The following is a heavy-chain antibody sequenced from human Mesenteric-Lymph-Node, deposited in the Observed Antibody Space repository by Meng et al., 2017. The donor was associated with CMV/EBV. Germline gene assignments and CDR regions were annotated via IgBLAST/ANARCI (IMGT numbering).Heavy chain of an antibody. CDR1: IDAITGHY. CDR2: IHYTGNY. D-gene: IGHD3-10*01. Sequence: SETLSLTCTVSIDAITGHYWTWIRQLPGKGLEWIGYIHYTGNYIYNPSLKSRVSISLDTSKKQFFLNLNAVTAADTAVYYCARPVWFGDGLMDVWGQGTTVTVSS. J-gene: IGHJ6*02. V-gene: IGHV4-59*11. CDR3: ARPVWFGDGLMDV.